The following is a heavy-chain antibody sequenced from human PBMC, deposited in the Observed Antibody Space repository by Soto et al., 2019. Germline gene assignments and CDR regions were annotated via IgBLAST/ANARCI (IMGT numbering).Heavy chain of an antibody. CDR2: IYYSGST. J-gene: IGHJ3*02. CDR1: GGSISSSIYY. Sequence: TLSLTCTVSGGSISSSIYYWGWIPQPPGMGLEGIGSIYYSGSTNCNPSLKSRITMSVDTSRNQFSLRLTSVTAADTAVYDCARPFESPAAFDIWGQGPVVTVSS. V-gene: IGHV4-39*01. CDR3: ARPFESPAAFDI.